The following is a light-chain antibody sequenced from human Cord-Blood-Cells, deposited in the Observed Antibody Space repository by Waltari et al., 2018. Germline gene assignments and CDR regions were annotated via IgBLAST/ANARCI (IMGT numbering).Light chain of an antibody. J-gene: IGLJ1*01. V-gene: IGLV1-44*01. CDR2: RKN. CDR1: SSNIGRNT. CDR3: AAWDDSLNGYV. Sequence: QSVLTQPPSASGTPGQRVNISWSGSSSNIGRNTVNWYQQPPGTAPKLLLYRKNPRHSGVPDRFAGSQSGTSAALAISGLQAEDEADYYCAAWDDSLNGYVFGTGTKVTVL.